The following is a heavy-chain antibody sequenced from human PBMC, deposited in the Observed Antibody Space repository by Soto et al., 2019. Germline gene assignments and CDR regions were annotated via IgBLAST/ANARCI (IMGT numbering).Heavy chain of an antibody. CDR1: GFTFSGYY. CDR3: TLSPSIAARSGMNV. V-gene: IGHV3-30*03. D-gene: IGHD6-6*01. J-gene: IGHJ6*02. Sequence: GGSLRLSCAASGFTFSGYYMHWVRQAPGKGLEWVAVISYDGITEYYADSVKGRFTISRDNSKNTLYLQMNSLRAEDTAVYYCTLSPSIAARSGMNVWGQGIPVTVSS. CDR2: ISYDGITE.